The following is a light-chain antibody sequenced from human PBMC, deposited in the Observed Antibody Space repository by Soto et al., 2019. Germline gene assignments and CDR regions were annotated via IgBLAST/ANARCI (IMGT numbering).Light chain of an antibody. Sequence: DIVLTQSPCTLSSSPGERATLSCRASQSIDSRYLPWYQHKPCQAPRLLSYATSSRSAVIPDRFGGSGSVTDFTLTINRLEPDDFAVYYCQQYFGSSWTFGQGTKVDIK. V-gene: IGKV3-20*01. CDR3: QQYFGSSWT. CDR1: QSIDSRY. CDR2: ATS. J-gene: IGKJ1*01.